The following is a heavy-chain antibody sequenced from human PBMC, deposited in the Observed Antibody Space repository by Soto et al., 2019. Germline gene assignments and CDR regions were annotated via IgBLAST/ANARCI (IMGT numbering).Heavy chain of an antibody. Sequence: GGSLRLSCAASGFTFSSYAMSWVRQAPGKGLEWVSAISGSGGSTYYADSVKGRFTISRDNSKNTLYLQMNSLRAEDTAVYYCATILTMDTAMANWGQGTLVTVSS. CDR3: ATILTMDTAMAN. V-gene: IGHV3-23*01. CDR2: ISGSGGST. D-gene: IGHD5-18*01. CDR1: GFTFSSYA. J-gene: IGHJ4*02.